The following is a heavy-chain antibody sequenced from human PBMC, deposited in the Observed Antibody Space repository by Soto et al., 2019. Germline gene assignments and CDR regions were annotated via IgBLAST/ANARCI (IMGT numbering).Heavy chain of an antibody. CDR1: GFTFSSYA. V-gene: IGHV3-30-3*01. CDR2: ISYDGSNK. CDR3: ARTHLAYYYDSSGYPDSYY. Sequence: GGSLIISCAASGFTFSSYAMHWVRQAPGKGLEWVAVISYDGSNKYYADSVKGRFTISRDNSKNTLYLQMNSLRAEDTAVYYCARTHLAYYYDSSGYPDSYYWGQGTLVTVSS. J-gene: IGHJ4*02. D-gene: IGHD3-22*01.